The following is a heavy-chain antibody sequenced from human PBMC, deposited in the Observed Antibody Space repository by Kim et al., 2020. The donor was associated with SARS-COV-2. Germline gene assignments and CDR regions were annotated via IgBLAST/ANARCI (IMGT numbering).Heavy chain of an antibody. J-gene: IGHJ5*02. CDR2: IYSGGST. D-gene: IGHD3-3*01. V-gene: IGHV3-66*02. CDR3: ARDGIFGVVNWFDP. Sequence: GGSLRLSCAASGFTVSSNYMSWVRQAPGKGLEWVSVIYSGGSTYYADSVKGRFTISRDNSKNTLYLQMNSLRAEDTAVYYCARDGIFGVVNWFDPWGQGTLVTVSS. CDR1: GFTVSSNY.